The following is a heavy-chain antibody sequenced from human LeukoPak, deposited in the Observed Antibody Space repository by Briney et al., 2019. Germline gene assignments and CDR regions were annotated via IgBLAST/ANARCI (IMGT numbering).Heavy chain of an antibody. CDR3: ARRRGYGSGSYYYDY. V-gene: IGHV1-2*02. J-gene: IGHJ4*02. CDR1: GYTFTGYY. D-gene: IGHD3-10*01. Sequence: GASVKVSCKASGYTFTGYYMHWVRQAPGQGLEWMGWINPNSGGTNYAQKFQGRVTMTRDTSISTAYMELSRLRSDDTAVYYCARRRGYGSGSYYYDYWGQGTLVTVSS. CDR2: INPNSGGT.